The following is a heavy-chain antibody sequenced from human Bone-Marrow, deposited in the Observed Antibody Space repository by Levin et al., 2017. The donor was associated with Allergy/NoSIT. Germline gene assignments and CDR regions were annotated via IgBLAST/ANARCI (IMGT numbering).Heavy chain of an antibody. V-gene: IGHV3-72*01. CDR2: ITDKGHSYTS. Sequence: PGGSLRLSCAASGFSFSDHYIDWVRQAPGKGLEWLGRITDKGHSYTSEYAASVKGRFTISRDDSKNSVYLQMNSLKTEDTAVYYCADVGHSFGLDVWGQGTTVTVSS. D-gene: IGHD5-12*01. CDR3: ADVGHSFGLDV. J-gene: IGHJ6*02. CDR1: GFSFSDHY.